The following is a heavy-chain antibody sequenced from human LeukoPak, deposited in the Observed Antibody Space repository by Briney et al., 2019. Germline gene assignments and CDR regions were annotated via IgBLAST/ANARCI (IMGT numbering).Heavy chain of an antibody. CDR2: INPNSGGT. CDR3: ARVSSSWPEEWFDP. CDR1: GYTFTGYY. V-gene: IGHV1-2*02. D-gene: IGHD6-13*01. Sequence: ASVKVSCKASGYTFTGYYMHWVRQAPGQGLEWMGWINPNSGGTNYAQKFQGRVTMTRDTSISTAYMELSRLRSDDTAVYYCARVSSSWPEEWFDPWGQGTLVTVSS. J-gene: IGHJ5*02.